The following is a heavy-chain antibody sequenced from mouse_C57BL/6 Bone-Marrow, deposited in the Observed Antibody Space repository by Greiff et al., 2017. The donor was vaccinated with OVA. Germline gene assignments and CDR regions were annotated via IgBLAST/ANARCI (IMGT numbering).Heavy chain of an antibody. CDR1: GYTFTSYW. CDR3: ARRFYYGSSYLYWYFDV. J-gene: IGHJ1*03. V-gene: IGHV1-69*01. Sequence: VKLQQPGAELVMPGASVKLSCTASGYTFTSYWMHWVKQRPGQGLEWIGEIDPSDSYTNYNQKFKGKSTLTVDKSSSTAYMQLSSLTSDNTAVYYYARRFYYGSSYLYWYFDVWGTGTTVTVSS. CDR2: IDPSDSYT. D-gene: IGHD1-1*01.